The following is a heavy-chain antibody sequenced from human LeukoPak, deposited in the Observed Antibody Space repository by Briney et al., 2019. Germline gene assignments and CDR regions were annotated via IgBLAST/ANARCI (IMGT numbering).Heavy chain of an antibody. CDR2: IKSKTDGGTT. J-gene: IGHJ6*03. CDR1: GFTFSNAW. CDR3: TTLNTYGSGSYYYYMDV. V-gene: IGHV3-15*01. Sequence: PGGSLRLSCAASGFTFSNAWMSWVRQAPGKGLEWVGRIKSKTDGGTTDYAAPVKGRFTISRDDSKNTLYLQMNSLKTEDTAVYYCTTLNTYGSGSYYYYMDVWGEGTTVTVSS. D-gene: IGHD3-10*01.